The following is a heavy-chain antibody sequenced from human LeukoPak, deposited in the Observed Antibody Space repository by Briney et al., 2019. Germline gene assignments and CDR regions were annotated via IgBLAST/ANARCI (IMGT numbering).Heavy chain of an antibody. Sequence: ASVKVSCKVSGYTFTDYYMHWVQQAPGKGLEWMGLVDPEDGETIYTEKFQGRVTITADTSTDTAYMELSSLRSEDTAVYYCATGFGYYFDYWGQGTLVTVSS. CDR1: GYTFTDYY. CDR2: VDPEDGET. V-gene: IGHV1-69-2*01. CDR3: ATGFGYYFDY. D-gene: IGHD3-10*01. J-gene: IGHJ4*02.